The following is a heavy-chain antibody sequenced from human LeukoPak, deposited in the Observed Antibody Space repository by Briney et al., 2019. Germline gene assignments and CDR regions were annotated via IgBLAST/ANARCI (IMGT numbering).Heavy chain of an antibody. CDR1: GFTFSNYA. CDR2: ISRSGGTT. CDR3: ARVGDIDAFDI. V-gene: IGHV3-64*01. D-gene: IGHD4-17*01. J-gene: IGHJ3*02. Sequence: GGTLRLSCAASGFTFSNYAIHWVRQAPGKGLEYVSAISRSGGTTYYANSVKGRFTISRDNSKNTLFLQMGSLRAEDMAVYYCARVGDIDAFDIWGQGTMVTVSS.